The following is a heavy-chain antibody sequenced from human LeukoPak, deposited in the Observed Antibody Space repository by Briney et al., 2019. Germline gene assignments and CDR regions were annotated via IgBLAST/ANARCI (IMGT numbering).Heavy chain of an antibody. CDR3: ARGHLALGPLDV. D-gene: IGHD3-16*02. J-gene: IGHJ6*04. V-gene: IGHV1-18*01. Sequence: GASVKVSCKASGYTFTSYGISWVRQAPGQGLEWMGWITDYSGNTNYAQKFQGRVTMTTDTSTSTAYMELRSLRSDDTAVYYCARGHLALGPLDVWGKGTTVTVSS. CDR1: GYTFTSYG. CDR2: ITDYSGNT.